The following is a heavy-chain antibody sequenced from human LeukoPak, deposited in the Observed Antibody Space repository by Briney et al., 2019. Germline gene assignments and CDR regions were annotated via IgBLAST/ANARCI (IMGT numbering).Heavy chain of an antibody. D-gene: IGHD3-9*01. CDR2: ISYDGSNK. CDR3: AKEVRVLTGFGYGMDV. V-gene: IGHV3-30*18. J-gene: IGHJ6*02. Sequence: GGSLRLSCAASGFTFSSYGMHWVRQAPGKGLEGVAVISYDGSNKYYADSVKGRFTISRDNSKNTLYLQMNSLRAEDTAVYYCAKEVRVLTGFGYGMDVWGQGTTVTVSS. CDR1: GFTFSSYG.